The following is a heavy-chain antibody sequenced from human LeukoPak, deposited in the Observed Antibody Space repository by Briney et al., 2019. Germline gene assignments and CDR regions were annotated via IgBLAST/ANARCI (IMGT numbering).Heavy chain of an antibody. Sequence: GGSLRLSCSASGFTFSSYAMYWVRQAPGKGLEYVSGISSNGAYTYSADSVKGRFTIYRDNSKNTLYLHMSSLRTEDTAVYYCVKSRDYCSGGSCYAFDYWGQGTLVTVSS. V-gene: IGHV3-64D*06. J-gene: IGHJ4*02. CDR3: VKSRDYCSGGSCYAFDY. CDR2: ISSNGAYT. D-gene: IGHD2-15*01. CDR1: GFTFSSYA.